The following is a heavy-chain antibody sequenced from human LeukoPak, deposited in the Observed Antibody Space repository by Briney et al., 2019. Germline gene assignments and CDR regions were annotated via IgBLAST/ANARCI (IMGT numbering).Heavy chain of an antibody. CDR2: IYTSGST. Sequence: KPSETLSLTCIVSGDSISNYYWSWIRQPAGKGLEWNGRIYTSGSTNYNPSLKSRVTMSVDTSKNQFSLKLSSVTAADTAVYYCAREAAAGTFYFDYWGQGTLVTVSS. D-gene: IGHD6-13*01. J-gene: IGHJ4*02. CDR3: AREAAAGTFYFDY. CDR1: GDSISNYY. V-gene: IGHV4-4*07.